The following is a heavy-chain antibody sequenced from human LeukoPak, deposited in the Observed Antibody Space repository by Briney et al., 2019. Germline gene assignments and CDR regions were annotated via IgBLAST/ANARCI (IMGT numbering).Heavy chain of an antibody. CDR3: ARDVVWYETRLSNYMDV. Sequence: SVKVSCKASGGTFSSYAISWVRQAPGQGREWMGRIIPIFGTANYAQKFQGRVTITTDESTSTAYMELSSLRSEDTAVYYCARDVVWYETRLSNYMDVWGKGTTVTVSS. J-gene: IGHJ6*03. D-gene: IGHD2-15*01. CDR1: GGTFSSYA. CDR2: IIPIFGTA. V-gene: IGHV1-69*05.